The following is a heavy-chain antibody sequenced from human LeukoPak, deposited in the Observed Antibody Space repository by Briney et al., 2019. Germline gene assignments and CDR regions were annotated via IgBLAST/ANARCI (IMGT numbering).Heavy chain of an antibody. J-gene: IGHJ5*02. Sequence: ASVKVSCKASGYTFTDYYMHWVRQAPGQGFEWMGWINPNDGDTNYAQKLQGRVTMTTDTSTSTAYMELRSLRSDDTAVYYCARSTGDLGYCSSTSCYLPYNWFDPWGQGTLVTVSS. D-gene: IGHD2-2*01. CDR1: GYTFTDYY. CDR3: ARSTGDLGYCSSTSCYLPYNWFDP. CDR2: INPNDGDT. V-gene: IGHV1-18*04.